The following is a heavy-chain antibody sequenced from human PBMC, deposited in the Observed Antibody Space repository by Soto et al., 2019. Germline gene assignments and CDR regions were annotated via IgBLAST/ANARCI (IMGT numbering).Heavy chain of an antibody. CDR2: IIPILGIA. Sequence: QVQLVQSGAEVKKPGSSVKVSCKASGGTFSSYTISWVRQAPGQGLEWMGRIIPILGIANYAQKFQGRVTITADKSTSTAYMELSSLRSEDTAVYYCARKYCSGGSCHSVYGMDVWGQGTTVTVSS. CDR3: ARKYCSGGSCHSVYGMDV. D-gene: IGHD2-15*01. V-gene: IGHV1-69*02. J-gene: IGHJ6*02. CDR1: GGTFSSYT.